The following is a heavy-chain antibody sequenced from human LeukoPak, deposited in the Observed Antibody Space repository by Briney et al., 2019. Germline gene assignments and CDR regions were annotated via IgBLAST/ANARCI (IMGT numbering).Heavy chain of an antibody. CDR3: ARDQLSRGVWFDP. V-gene: IGHV1-46*01. D-gene: IGHD1-1*01. Sequence: GASVKVSCKAFGYTFTSNYMHWVRQAPGQGPEWMGVISPSGGSTTYAQKFQGRVTLTRDMSTSTDYLELRSLRSDDTAVYYCARDQLSRGVWFDPWGQGTLVTVSS. J-gene: IGHJ5*02. CDR2: ISPSGGST. CDR1: GYTFTSNY.